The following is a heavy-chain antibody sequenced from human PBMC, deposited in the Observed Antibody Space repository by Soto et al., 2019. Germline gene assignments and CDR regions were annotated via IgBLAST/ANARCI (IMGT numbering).Heavy chain of an antibody. J-gene: IGHJ4*02. D-gene: IGHD2-15*01. Sequence: GGSLRLSCAASGFTFSSYGMHWVRQAPGKGLEWVAVISYDGSDKYYADSVKGRFTISRENSKNTLYLQMNSLRAEDTAVYYCAKVPTPITPDYFDYWGQGTLVTVSS. CDR2: ISYDGSDK. CDR3: AKVPTPITPDYFDY. V-gene: IGHV3-30*18. CDR1: GFTFSSYG.